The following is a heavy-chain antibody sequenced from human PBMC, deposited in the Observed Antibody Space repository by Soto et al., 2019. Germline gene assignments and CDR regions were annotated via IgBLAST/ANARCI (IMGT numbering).Heavy chain of an antibody. CDR2: INADYGNT. V-gene: IGHV1-18*01. Sequence: QAQLVQSGAEVRKPGASVKVSCKASGCTFYSHRISWVRQAPGQGLEWMGRINADYGNTQYAQKFRGRVTMTTDTSTTTVYMELSNLRSDDTAVYYCARCIQGDYYYGMDVWGQGTTVTVSS. CDR1: GCTFYSHR. CDR3: ARCIQGDYYYGMDV. J-gene: IGHJ6*02. D-gene: IGHD5-18*01.